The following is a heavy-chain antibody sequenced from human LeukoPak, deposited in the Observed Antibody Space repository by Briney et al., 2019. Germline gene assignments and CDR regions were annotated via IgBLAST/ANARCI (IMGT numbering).Heavy chain of an antibody. D-gene: IGHD3-10*01. Sequence: GGSLRLSCAASGFTFSSFTMHWVRQAPGKGLEWVAVISFDGSNKYYADSVKGRFTISRDNSKNTLYLQMNSLRAEDTAVYYCAKPLHYYGSGSYHHTQFDCWGQGTLVTVSS. CDR3: AKPLHYYGSGSYHHTQFDC. J-gene: IGHJ4*02. CDR2: ISFDGSNK. V-gene: IGHV3-30-3*02. CDR1: GFTFSSFT.